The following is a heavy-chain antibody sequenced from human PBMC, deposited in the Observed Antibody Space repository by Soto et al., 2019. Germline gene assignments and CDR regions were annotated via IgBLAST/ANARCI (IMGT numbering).Heavy chain of an antibody. D-gene: IGHD2-15*01. CDR1: GASVSSGNQY. Sequence: SETLSLTCTVSGASVSSGNQYWSWIRQPPGKRLEWIGFIYNFVSTNYNPSLKSRVTISVDTSKNQFSLKLSSVTAADTAVYYCARHHFYCTGGSCYLQAYHYYGLDVWGQGTTVTVSS. V-gene: IGHV4-61*01. J-gene: IGHJ6*02. CDR3: ARHHFYCTGGSCYLQAYHYYGLDV. CDR2: IYNFVST.